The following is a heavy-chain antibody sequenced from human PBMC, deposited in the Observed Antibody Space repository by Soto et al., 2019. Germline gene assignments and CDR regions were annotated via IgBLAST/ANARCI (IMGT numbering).Heavy chain of an antibody. J-gene: IGHJ4*02. Sequence: EVQLLESGGGLVQPGGSLRLSCAASGFTFSSYAMSWVRQAPGKGLEWVSAISGSGGSTYYADSVKGRFTISRDNSKNTLYRQMNSLRAEDTAVYYCAKGRGYSYGYFDYWGQGTLVTVSS. CDR3: AKGRGYSYGYFDY. V-gene: IGHV3-23*01. CDR2: ISGSGGST. CDR1: GFTFSSYA. D-gene: IGHD5-18*01.